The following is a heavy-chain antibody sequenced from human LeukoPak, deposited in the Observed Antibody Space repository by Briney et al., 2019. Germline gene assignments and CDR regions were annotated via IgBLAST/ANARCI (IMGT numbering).Heavy chain of an antibody. CDR2: ISGSGGST. Sequence: GGSLRLSCAASGFTFSSYSMNWVRQAPGKGLEWVSAISGSGGSTYYADSVKGRFTISRDNARNTLYLQMNSLRPEDTAIYYCASDRVFYGLDVWGQGTTVTVSS. CDR1: GFTFSSYS. CDR3: ASDRVFYGLDV. J-gene: IGHJ6*02. V-gene: IGHV3-23*01.